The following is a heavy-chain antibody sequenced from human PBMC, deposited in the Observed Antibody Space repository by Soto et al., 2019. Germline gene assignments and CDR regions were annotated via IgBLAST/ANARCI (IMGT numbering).Heavy chain of an antibody. CDR2: ISYEGTNK. CDR1: GFSFSRYG. V-gene: IGHV3-33*01. D-gene: IGHD7-27*01. Sequence: QVQLVESGGGVVQPGRSLRLSCAAAGFSFSRYGMHWVRQAPGKGLEWVAIISYEGTNKHYADSVKGRFTISRDNSKNTMYMQINSLRAEDKAVYYWARGDPLPGDWGQGTLVTVSS. CDR3: ARGDPLPGD. J-gene: IGHJ4*02.